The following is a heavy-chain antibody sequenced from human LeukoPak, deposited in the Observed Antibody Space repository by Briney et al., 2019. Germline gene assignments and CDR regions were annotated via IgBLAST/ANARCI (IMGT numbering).Heavy chain of an antibody. CDR1: SGSISSGGYY. V-gene: IGHV4-31*03. Sequence: SETLSLTCTVSSGSISSGGYYWSWLRHHPGMGLEWIGYIYYSGSTYYNPSLKSRVTISVDTSKNQFSLKMSFVTAADTAVYYCARSDGYNGDYWGQGTLVTVSS. J-gene: IGHJ4*02. D-gene: IGHD5-24*01. CDR3: ARSDGYNGDY. CDR2: IYYSGST.